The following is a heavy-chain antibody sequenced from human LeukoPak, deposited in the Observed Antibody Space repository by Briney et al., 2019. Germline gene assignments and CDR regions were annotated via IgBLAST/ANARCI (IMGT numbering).Heavy chain of an antibody. V-gene: IGHV3-30*03. Sequence: GGSLRLSCAASGFTFGSYGMHWVRKAPGKGLEWVAVISYDGSNKYYADSVKGRFTISRDMPKNTLYLQMNSLRAEDTAVYYCAREGIVATLDYWGQGTLVTVSS. CDR1: GFTFGSYG. CDR2: ISYDGSNK. D-gene: IGHD5-12*01. CDR3: AREGIVATLDY. J-gene: IGHJ4*02.